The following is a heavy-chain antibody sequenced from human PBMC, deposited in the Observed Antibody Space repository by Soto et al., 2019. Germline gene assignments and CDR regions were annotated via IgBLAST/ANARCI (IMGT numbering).Heavy chain of an antibody. J-gene: IGHJ6*02. CDR2: IRSKAYGGTT. CDR3: ALYSSSWYSGYYYYGMDV. V-gene: IGHV3-49*04. D-gene: IGHD6-13*01. Sequence: GSLRLSCTASGVTLGDYAMSWVRQAPGKGLDWVGFIRSKAYGGTTEYAASVKGRFTISRDDSKSIAYLQMNSLKTEDTAVYYCALYSSSWYSGYYYYGMDVWGQGTTVTVSS. CDR1: GVTLGDYA.